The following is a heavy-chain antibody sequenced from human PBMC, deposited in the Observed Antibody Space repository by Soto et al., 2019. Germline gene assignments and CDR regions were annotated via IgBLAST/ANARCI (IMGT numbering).Heavy chain of an antibody. CDR1: GGSISSYY. V-gene: IGHV4-59*01. J-gene: IGHJ4*02. Sequence: SETLSLTCTVSGGSISSYYWSWIRQPPGKGLEWIGYIYYSGNTNYNPSLKSRVTMSVDTSKDQFSLKLSSVTAADTAVYYCARDLSRYSYGCDYWGQGTLVTVSS. D-gene: IGHD5-18*01. CDR3: ARDLSRYSYGCDY. CDR2: IYYSGNT.